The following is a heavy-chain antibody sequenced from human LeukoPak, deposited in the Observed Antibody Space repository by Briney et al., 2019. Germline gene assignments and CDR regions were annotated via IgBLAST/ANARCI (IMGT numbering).Heavy chain of an antibody. V-gene: IGHV3-7*01. Sequence: GGSLRLSCAASGFTFSSYWMSWVRQAPGKGLEWGANIKQDGSEKYYVDSVKGRFTISRDNAKNSLYLQMNGLRAEDTAVYYCARDPDPYGDYVSTGYFDYWGQGTLVTVSS. D-gene: IGHD4-17*01. J-gene: IGHJ4*02. CDR2: IKQDGSEK. CDR3: ARDPDPYGDYVSTGYFDY. CDR1: GFTFSSYW.